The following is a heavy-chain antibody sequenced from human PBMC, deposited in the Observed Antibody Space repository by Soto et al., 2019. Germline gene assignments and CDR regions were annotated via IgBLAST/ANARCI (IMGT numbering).Heavy chain of an antibody. CDR2: IIPIFGTA. Sequence: QVQLVQSGAEVKKPGSSVKVSCKASGGTFSSYAISWVRQAPGQGLEWMVGIIPIFGTANYAQKFQGRVTITADESTSTAYMELSSLRSEDTAVYYCATCSSTSCYTADEDFYIWGQGTMVTVAS. D-gene: IGHD2-2*02. J-gene: IGHJ3*02. CDR3: ATCSSTSCYTADEDFYI. V-gene: IGHV1-69*01. CDR1: GGTFSSYA.